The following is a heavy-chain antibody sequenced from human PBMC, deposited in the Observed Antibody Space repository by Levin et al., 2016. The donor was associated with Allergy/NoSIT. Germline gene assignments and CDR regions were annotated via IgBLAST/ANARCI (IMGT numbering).Heavy chain of an antibody. J-gene: IGHJ2*01. CDR3: ARAHYYASRGRYFDL. Sequence: SETLSLTCTLYGGSLSGSYWTWIRQTPGKGPEWIGTINHSGSSFYNPSLMSRVTISVDTSKRQFSLNLNSVTAADTAVYYCARAHYYASRGRYFDLWGRGALVTVSS. CDR2: INHSGSS. CDR1: GGSLSGSY. D-gene: IGHD3-16*01. V-gene: IGHV4-34*01.